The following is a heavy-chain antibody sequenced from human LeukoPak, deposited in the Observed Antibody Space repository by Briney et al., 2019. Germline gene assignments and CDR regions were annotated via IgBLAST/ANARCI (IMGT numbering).Heavy chain of an antibody. CDR2: ISGSGGST. Sequence: GGSLRLSCGASGFTVSNNHMSWVRQAPGKGLEWVSAISGSGGSTYYADSVKGRFTISRDNSKNTLYLQMNSLRAEDTAVYYCAKESRTTWFGEVDYFDYWGQGTQVTVSS. CDR3: AKESRTTWFGEVDYFDY. V-gene: IGHV3-23*01. CDR1: GFTVSNNH. J-gene: IGHJ4*02. D-gene: IGHD3-10*01.